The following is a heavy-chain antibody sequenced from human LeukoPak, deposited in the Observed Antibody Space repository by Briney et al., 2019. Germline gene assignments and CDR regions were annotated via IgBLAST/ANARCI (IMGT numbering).Heavy chain of an antibody. Sequence: GGSLRLSCAASGFSFSNYPMSWVRQAPGKGLEWVSAISGSGGSTYYADSVKGRFTIFRDNSKNTLYLQMNSLRAEDTAVYYCAKNPYYYDSSGYSSDFDYWGQGTLVTVSS. J-gene: IGHJ4*02. CDR2: ISGSGGST. V-gene: IGHV3-23*01. D-gene: IGHD3-22*01. CDR1: GFSFSNYP. CDR3: AKNPYYYDSSGYSSDFDY.